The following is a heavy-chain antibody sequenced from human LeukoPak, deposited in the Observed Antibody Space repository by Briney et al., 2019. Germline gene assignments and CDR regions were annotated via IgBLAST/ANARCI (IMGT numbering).Heavy chain of an antibody. D-gene: IGHD1-26*01. Sequence: MPSETLSLTCTVSGGSISNYYWTWIRQPPGKGLEWIGYIYYSGSTNYNPSLKSRVTISVDTSKNQFSLKLSSVTAADTAVYYCARVTRSGSYYYYYGMDVWGQGTTVTVSS. CDR2: IYYSGST. V-gene: IGHV4-59*01. J-gene: IGHJ6*02. CDR3: ARVTRSGSYYYYYGMDV. CDR1: GGSISNYY.